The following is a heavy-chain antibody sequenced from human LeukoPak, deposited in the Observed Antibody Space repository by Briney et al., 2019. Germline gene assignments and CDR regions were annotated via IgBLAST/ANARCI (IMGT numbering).Heavy chain of an antibody. J-gene: IGHJ3*02. CDR1: GFTFSSYS. CDR3: ARANWNDMGALDI. Sequence: PGGSLRLSCAASGFTFSSYSMNWVRQAPGKGLEWVSYISSSSSTIYYADSVKGRFTISRDNAKNALYLQMNSLRVEDTAIYYCARANWNDMGALDIWGQGTMVTVSS. V-gene: IGHV3-48*04. CDR2: ISSSSSTI. D-gene: IGHD1-20*01.